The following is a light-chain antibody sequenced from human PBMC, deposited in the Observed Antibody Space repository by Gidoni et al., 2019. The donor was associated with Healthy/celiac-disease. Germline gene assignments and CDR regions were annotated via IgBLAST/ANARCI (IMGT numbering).Light chain of an antibody. CDR3: QAWDSSTVV. V-gene: IGLV3-1*01. CDR2: QDS. Sequence: YELPQPPSVPVSPGQTASITCSGDKLGDKYACWYQQKPGQSPVLVIYQDSKRPSGIPERFSGSNSGNTATLTISGTQAMDEADYYCQAWDSSTVVFGGGTKLTVL. CDR1: KLGDKY. J-gene: IGLJ2*01.